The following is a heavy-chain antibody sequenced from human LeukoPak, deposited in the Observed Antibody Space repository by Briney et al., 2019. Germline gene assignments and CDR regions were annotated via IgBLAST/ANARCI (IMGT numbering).Heavy chain of an antibody. CDR2: INPNSGGT. V-gene: IGHV1-2*02. CDR1: GYTFTGYY. D-gene: IGHD3-3*01. J-gene: IGHJ3*02. CDR3: AGAITGYDFWSGSRSYAFDI. Sequence: ASVKVSCKASGYTFTGYYMHWVRQAPGQGLEWMGWINPNSGGTNYAQKFQGRVTMTRDTSISTAYMELSRLRSDDTAVYYCAGAITGYDFWSGSRSYAFDISGQGTMVTVSS.